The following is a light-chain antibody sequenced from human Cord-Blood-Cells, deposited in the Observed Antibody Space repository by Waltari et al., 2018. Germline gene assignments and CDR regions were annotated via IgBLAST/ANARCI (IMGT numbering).Light chain of an antibody. CDR1: SSDVWIYNL. Sequence: QSALTQPAPVSGSPGQSITISCTGTSSDVWIYNLVSWYQQHPGKAPKLMIYEGSKRPSGVSNRFSGAKSGNTASLTISGRQAEDEADYYCCSYAGIKWVFGGGTKLTVL. V-gene: IGLV2-23*01. CDR2: EGS. CDR3: CSYAGIKWV. J-gene: IGLJ3*02.